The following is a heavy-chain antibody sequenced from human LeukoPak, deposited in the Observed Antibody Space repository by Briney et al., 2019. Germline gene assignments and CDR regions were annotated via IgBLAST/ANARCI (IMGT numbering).Heavy chain of an antibody. CDR1: GYTFSAYY. J-gene: IGHJ3*01. Sequence: APVKPSCTASGYTFSAYYMHSVRQAPGQGLEWMGWINPNSGGTNYAQKFQGRVTMTRDTSISTAYMELSRLRSDDTAVYYCARERDIVVVVAATSDAFDVWGQG. V-gene: IGHV1-2*02. CDR3: ARERDIVVVVAATSDAFDV. D-gene: IGHD2-15*01. CDR2: INPNSGGT.